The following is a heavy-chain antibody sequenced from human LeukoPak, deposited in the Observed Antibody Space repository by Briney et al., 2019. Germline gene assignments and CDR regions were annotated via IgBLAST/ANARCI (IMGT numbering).Heavy chain of an antibody. D-gene: IGHD3-10*01. CDR3: AAGLSGSGNYYNDDWFDP. CDR2: VYNTGTT. CDR1: GGSISDYY. J-gene: IGHJ5*02. Sequence: SETLSLTCNVSGGSISDYYWSWIRQPPGKGLEWLGYVYNTGTTNYNPSLTSRVTMSVDTSKNQFSLKLTSVTAADTAIYFCAAGLSGSGNYYNDDWFDPWGQGTLVTVSS. V-gene: IGHV4-59*01.